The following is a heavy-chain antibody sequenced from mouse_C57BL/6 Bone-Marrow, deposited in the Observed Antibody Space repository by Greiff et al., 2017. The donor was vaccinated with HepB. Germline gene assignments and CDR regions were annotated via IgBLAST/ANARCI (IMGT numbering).Heavy chain of an antibody. CDR1: GYTFTSYW. Sequence: VQLQQPGAELVKPGASVKMSCKASGYTFTSYWITWVKQRPGQGLEWIGDIYPGSGSTNYNEKFKSKATLTADTSSSTAYLHSSSLTSEDAAVYYCAIGQLRMDYWGQGTSVTVSS. J-gene: IGHJ4*01. CDR3: AIGQLRMDY. V-gene: IGHV1-55*01. D-gene: IGHD3-2*02. CDR2: IYPGSGST.